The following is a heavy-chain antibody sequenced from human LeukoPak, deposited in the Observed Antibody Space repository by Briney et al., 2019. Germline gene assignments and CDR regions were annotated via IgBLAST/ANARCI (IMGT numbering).Heavy chain of an antibody. D-gene: IGHD6-13*01. Sequence: ASVKVSCKASSYTFTSYGISWVRQAPGQGLEWMGWISAYNGNTNYAQKLQGRVTMTTDTSTSTAYMELRSLRSDDTAVYYCARDRYSSSWYGTNYYYMDVWGKGTTVTVSS. CDR1: SYTFTSYG. V-gene: IGHV1-18*01. CDR3: ARDRYSSSWYGTNYYYMDV. J-gene: IGHJ6*03. CDR2: ISAYNGNT.